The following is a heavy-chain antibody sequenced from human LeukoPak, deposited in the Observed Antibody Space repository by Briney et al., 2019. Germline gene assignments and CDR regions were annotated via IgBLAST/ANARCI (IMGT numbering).Heavy chain of an antibody. V-gene: IGHV4-59*01. CDR1: GGSISSYY. CDR3: ARDVTHSSSSTASGMDV. J-gene: IGHJ6*03. CDR2: IYYSGST. Sequence: PSETLSLTCTVSGGSISSYYWSWIRQPPGKGLEWIGYIYYSGSTNYNPSLKSRVTISVDTSKNQFSLKLSSVTAADTAVYYCARDVTHSSSSTASGMDVWGKGTTVTVSS. D-gene: IGHD6-6*01.